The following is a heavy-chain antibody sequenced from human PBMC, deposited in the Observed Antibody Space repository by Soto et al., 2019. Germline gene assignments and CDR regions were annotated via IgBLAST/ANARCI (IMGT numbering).Heavy chain of an antibody. CDR2: IWNAGNNK. V-gene: IGHV3-33*01. CDR3: VRGPDYSNFGYFDP. CDR1: GFTFSSHA. Sequence: GGSLSLSCAASGFTFSSHAMNWVRQAPGKGLEWVALIWNAGNNKYYADAGSVKGRFTISRDNSRNTLYLEINNVRADDTAVYYCVRGPDYSNFGYFDPWGQGTLVTVSS. D-gene: IGHD4-4*01. J-gene: IGHJ4*01.